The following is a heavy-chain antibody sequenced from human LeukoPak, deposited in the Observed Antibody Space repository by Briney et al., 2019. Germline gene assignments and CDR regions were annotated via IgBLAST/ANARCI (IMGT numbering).Heavy chain of an antibody. Sequence: GGSLRLSCAASGFTFSSYNMNWVRQAPGRGLEWVSSISSSSSYIYYADSVRGRFTISRDNAKNSLYLQMNSLRAEDTAVYYCARGLYSNYVPEYFQHWGQGTLVTVSS. CDR3: ARGLYSNYVPEYFQH. V-gene: IGHV3-21*01. D-gene: IGHD4-11*01. CDR2: ISSSSSYI. J-gene: IGHJ1*01. CDR1: GFTFSSYN.